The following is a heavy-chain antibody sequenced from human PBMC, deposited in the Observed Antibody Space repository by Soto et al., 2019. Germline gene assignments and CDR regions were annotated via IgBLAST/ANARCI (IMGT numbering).Heavy chain of an antibody. V-gene: IGHV1-3*01. D-gene: IGHD6-13*01. CDR1: GYTFTSYG. Sequence: PGASVKVSCKASGYTFTSYGIHCVRQAPGQRLEWMGWINAANGDTKYSPKFQGRVTITRDTSASIAYMELSSLRSEDTAVYYCVRRHVSATGIDWFDPWGQGTLVTVSS. CDR3: VRRHVSATGIDWFDP. CDR2: INAANGDT. J-gene: IGHJ5*02.